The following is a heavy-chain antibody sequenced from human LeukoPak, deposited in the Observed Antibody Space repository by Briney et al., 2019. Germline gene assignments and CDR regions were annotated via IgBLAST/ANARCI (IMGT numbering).Heavy chain of an antibody. CDR3: ARDLNPDYGDYVY. CDR2: IIPIFGTA. CDR1: GGTFSSYA. V-gene: IGHV1-69*05. Sequence: GASVKVSCKASGGTFSSYAISWVRQAPGQGLEWMGRIIPIFGTANHAQKFQGRVTITTDESTSTAYMELSSLRSEDTAVYYCARDLNPDYGDYVYWGQGTLVTVSS. D-gene: IGHD4-17*01. J-gene: IGHJ4*02.